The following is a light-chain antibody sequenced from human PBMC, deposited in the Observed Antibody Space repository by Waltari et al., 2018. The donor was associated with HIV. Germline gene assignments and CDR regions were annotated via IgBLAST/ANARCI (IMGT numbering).Light chain of an antibody. CDR1: GSNVGVNF. Sequence: QSVLTQAPSASGTPGQRVTLSCSGTGSNVGVNFVSWYQQLPGMAPKLLIYSNNERPARVPDRFSGSKSGTSASLAISGLRSEEEAVYFCAAWDDSVSGWAFGEGTKVTVL. CDR2: SNN. J-gene: IGLJ2*01. CDR3: AAWDDSVSGWA. V-gene: IGLV1-47*01.